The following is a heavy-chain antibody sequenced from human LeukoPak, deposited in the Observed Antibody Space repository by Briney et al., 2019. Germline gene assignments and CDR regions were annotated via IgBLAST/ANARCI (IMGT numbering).Heavy chain of an antibody. CDR1: GGTFSSYA. CDR3: ARDAGNPEWWFDP. CDR2: IIPIFGIA. D-gene: IGHD1-14*01. Sequence: ASVKASCKASGGTFSSYAISWVRQAPGQGLEWMGRIIPIFGIANYAQKFQGRVTITADKSTSTAYMELSSLRSEDTAVYYCARDAGNPEWWFDPWGQGTLVTVSS. J-gene: IGHJ5*02. V-gene: IGHV1-69*04.